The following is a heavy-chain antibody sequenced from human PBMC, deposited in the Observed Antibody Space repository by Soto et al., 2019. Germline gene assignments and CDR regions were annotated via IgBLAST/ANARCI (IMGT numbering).Heavy chain of an antibody. CDR1: GYSFTSYW. V-gene: IGHV5-10-1*01. J-gene: IGHJ6*02. CDR3: ASHPATVTTHYYYYYGMDV. Sequence: GESLKISCKGSGYSFTSYWISWVRQMPGKGLEWMGRIDPSDSYTNYSPSFQGHVTISADKSISTAYLQWSSLKASDTAMYYCASHPATVTTHYYYYYGMDVWGQGTTVTAP. D-gene: IGHD4-4*01. CDR2: IDPSDSYT.